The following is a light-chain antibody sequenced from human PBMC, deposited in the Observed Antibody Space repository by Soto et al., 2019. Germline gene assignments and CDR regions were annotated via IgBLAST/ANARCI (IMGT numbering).Light chain of an antibody. CDR3: QQYGDLPWT. Sequence: IVLIQSPATLSVSPGEIANLSFSASQAVSSNYLAWYQQKPGQAPRLLIPGASGRATGVPDRFSGSGSGTDFTLTIDRLESEDFAVYFCQQYGDLPWTFGQGTKVDIK. V-gene: IGKV3-20*01. CDR2: GAS. CDR1: QAVSSNY. J-gene: IGKJ1*01.